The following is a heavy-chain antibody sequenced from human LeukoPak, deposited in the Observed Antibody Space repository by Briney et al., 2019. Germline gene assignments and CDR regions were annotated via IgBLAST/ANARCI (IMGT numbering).Heavy chain of an antibody. J-gene: IGHJ4*02. Sequence: PSETLSLTCTVSGGSISSYYWSWIRQPPGKGLEWIGYIYYSGSTNYNPSLKSRVTISADTSKNQFSLKLSSVTAADTAVYYCARLGSSWELDYWGQGTLVTVSS. V-gene: IGHV4-59*08. CDR3: ARLGSSWELDY. CDR1: GGSISSYY. D-gene: IGHD6-13*01. CDR2: IYYSGST.